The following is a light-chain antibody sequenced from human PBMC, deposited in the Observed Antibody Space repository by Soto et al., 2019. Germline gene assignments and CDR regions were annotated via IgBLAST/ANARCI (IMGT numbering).Light chain of an antibody. J-gene: IGKJ1*01. CDR1: QTVNSR. Sequence: EIVMTQSPATLSVSPWERATLSCRASQTVNSRLAWYQHKPGQAPRFLIYGASSRATGIPDRFSGSGSGTDFTLTISRLEPEHFAVYYCQQYGRSPTTFGQGTKVDI. CDR3: QQYGRSPTT. CDR2: GAS. V-gene: IGKV3-20*01.